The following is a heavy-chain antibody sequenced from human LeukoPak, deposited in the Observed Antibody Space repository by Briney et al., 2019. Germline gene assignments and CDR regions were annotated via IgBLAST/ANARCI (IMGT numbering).Heavy chain of an antibody. CDR1: GFTFSNYA. V-gene: IGHV3-23*01. CDR3: AKYSGAYDY. Sequence: PGESLRLSCAASGFTFSNYAMSWVRQAPGKGLEWVSLISGSGGSTYYADSVKGRFTISRDNSKNTLYLQMNSLTAEDTAVYYCAKYSGAYDYWGQGTLVTVSS. J-gene: IGHJ4*02. CDR2: ISGSGGST. D-gene: IGHD1-26*01.